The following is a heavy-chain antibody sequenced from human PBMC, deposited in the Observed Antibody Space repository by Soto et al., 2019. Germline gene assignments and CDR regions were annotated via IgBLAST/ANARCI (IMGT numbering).Heavy chain of an antibody. Sequence: ASVKVSCKASGYTFTSYAMHWVRQAPGQRLEWMGWINAGNGNTKYPQKFQGRVTITRDTSASTAYMELSSLRSEDTAVYYCARPYYDSSAINYYFDYWGQGTLVTVSS. J-gene: IGHJ4*02. CDR3: ARPYYDSSAINYYFDY. D-gene: IGHD3-22*01. CDR2: INAGNGNT. CDR1: GYTFTSYA. V-gene: IGHV1-3*01.